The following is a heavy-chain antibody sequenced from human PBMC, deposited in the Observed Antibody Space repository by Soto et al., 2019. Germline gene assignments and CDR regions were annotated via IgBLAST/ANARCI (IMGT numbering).Heavy chain of an antibody. CDR2: ISYDGSSK. J-gene: IGHJ4*02. Sequence: PGGSLRLSCAASGFTFSSYGMHWVRQAPGKGLEWVAVISYDGSSKYYADSVKGRFTISRDNSKNTLYLQMNSLRAEDTAVYYCAKGPTGYSSSWPPYYFDYWGQGTLVTVSS. V-gene: IGHV3-30*18. CDR3: AKGPTGYSSSWPPYYFDY. CDR1: GFTFSSYG. D-gene: IGHD6-13*01.